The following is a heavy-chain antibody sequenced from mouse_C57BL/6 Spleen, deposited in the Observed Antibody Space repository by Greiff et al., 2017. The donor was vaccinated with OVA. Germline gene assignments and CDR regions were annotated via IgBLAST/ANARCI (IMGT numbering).Heavy chain of an antibody. CDR1: GYTFTDYY. CDR2: INPNNGGT. CDR3: ARRDYYGTYFDY. V-gene: IGHV1-26*01. J-gene: IGHJ2*01. D-gene: IGHD1-1*01. Sequence: VQLQQSGPELVKPGASVKISCKASGYTFTDYYMNWVKQSHGKSLEWIGDINPNNGGTSYNQQFKGKATLTVDKSSSTAYMELRSLTSEDSAVYYCARRDYYGTYFDYWGQGTTLTVSS.